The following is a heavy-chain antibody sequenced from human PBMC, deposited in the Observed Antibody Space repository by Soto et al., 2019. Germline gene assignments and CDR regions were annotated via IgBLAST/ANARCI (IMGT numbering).Heavy chain of an antibody. J-gene: IGHJ4*02. CDR1: GGSISSGDYY. V-gene: IGHV4-30-4*01. Sequence: PSETLSLTCTVSGGSISSGDYYWSWIRQPPGRGLEWIGYVHYSGSTYYNPSLKSRVTISVDTSKNQFSLKLSSVTAADTAVYYCARVASPESDDLLFDYWGQGTLVTVSS. CDR2: VHYSGST. CDR3: ARVASPESDDLLFDY. D-gene: IGHD3-3*01.